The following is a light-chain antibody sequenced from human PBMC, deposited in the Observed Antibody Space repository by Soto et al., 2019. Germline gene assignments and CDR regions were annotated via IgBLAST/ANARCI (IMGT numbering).Light chain of an antibody. CDR2: EVS. CDR1: SSDVGGYNY. V-gene: IGLV2-14*01. J-gene: IGLJ3*02. Sequence: QSALTQPASVSGSPGQSITISCTGTSSDVGGYNYVSWYQQHPGKDPKLMIYEVSYRPSGVSNRFSGSKSGNTASLTISGLQAEDEAAYYCTSYTTISTLAFGGGTKLTVL. CDR3: TSYTTISTLA.